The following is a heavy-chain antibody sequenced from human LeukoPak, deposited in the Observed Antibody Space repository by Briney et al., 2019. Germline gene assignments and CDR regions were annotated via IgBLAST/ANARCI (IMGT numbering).Heavy chain of an antibody. CDR3: AGAYSSSSLFIP. D-gene: IGHD6-6*01. J-gene: IGHJ5*02. CDR1: GFTFSSYS. V-gene: IGHV3-21*01. CDR2: ISSSSSYI. Sequence: GRSLRLSCAASGFTFSSYSMNWVRQAPGKGLEWVSSISSSSSYIYYADSVKGRFTISRDNAKNSLYLQMNSLRAEDTAVYYCAGAYSSSSLFIPWGQGTLVTVSS.